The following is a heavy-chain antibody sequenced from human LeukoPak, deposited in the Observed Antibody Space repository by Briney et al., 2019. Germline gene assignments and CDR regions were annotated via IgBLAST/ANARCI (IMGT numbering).Heavy chain of an antibody. D-gene: IGHD3-9*01. CDR1: GYTFTSYD. CDR2: MNPNSCNT. J-gene: IGHJ6*03. V-gene: IGHV1-8*01. CDR3: ARGSYYDILTGYPSIYYYYMDV. Sequence: ASVKVTCKXSGYTFTSYDINWVRQATGHGLEWMGWMNPNSCNTGYSQKFQGRVTMTRNTSISTAYMELSSLRSEDTAVYYCARGSYYDILTGYPSIYYYYMDVWGKGTTVTVSS.